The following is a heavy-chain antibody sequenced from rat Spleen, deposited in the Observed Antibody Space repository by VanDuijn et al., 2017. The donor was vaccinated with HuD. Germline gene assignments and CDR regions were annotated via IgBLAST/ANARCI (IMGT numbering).Heavy chain of an antibody. D-gene: IGHD1-10*01. CDR1: VYSITTNY. V-gene: IGHV3-1*01. Sequence: EVQLQESGPGLVKPSQSLSLTCSVTVYSITTNYWDWIRKFPGNKMEWIGHISYSGSTSYNPSLKSRISITRDTSKNQFFLQLNSVTTEDTATYYCTTNNPFDYWGQGVMVTVSS. J-gene: IGHJ2*01. CDR2: ISYSGST. CDR3: TTNNPFDY.